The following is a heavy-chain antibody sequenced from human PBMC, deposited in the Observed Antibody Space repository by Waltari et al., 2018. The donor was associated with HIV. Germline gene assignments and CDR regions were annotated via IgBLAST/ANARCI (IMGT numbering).Heavy chain of an antibody. CDR2: ISVSGGST. CDR1: GVTFSSYA. D-gene: IGHD3-10*02. J-gene: IGHJ3*02. V-gene: IGHV3-23*04. Sequence: EVQLVESGGGLVQPGGSLRLSCAASGVTFSSYAMNWVRQAPGKGLEWVSTISVSGGSTYFADSVEGRFTISRDTYKNTLYLQMNSLRAEDTAVYYCAKDLFPFDAFDIWGQGTMVTVSS. CDR3: AKDLFPFDAFDI.